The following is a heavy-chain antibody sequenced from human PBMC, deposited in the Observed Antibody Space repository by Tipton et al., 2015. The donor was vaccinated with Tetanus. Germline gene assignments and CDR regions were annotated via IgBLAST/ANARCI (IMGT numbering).Heavy chain of an antibody. CDR3: AKVSGGYDYYYYYGMDV. V-gene: IGHV3-23*01. D-gene: IGHD5-12*01. CDR1: GFTFSSYA. CDR2: ISGSGGST. J-gene: IGHJ6*02. Sequence: SLRLSCAASGFTFSSYAMSWVRQAPGKGLEWVSAISGSGGSTYYADSVKGRFTISRDNSKNTLYLQMNSLRAEDTAVYYCAKVSGGYDYYYYYGMDVWGQGTTVTVSS.